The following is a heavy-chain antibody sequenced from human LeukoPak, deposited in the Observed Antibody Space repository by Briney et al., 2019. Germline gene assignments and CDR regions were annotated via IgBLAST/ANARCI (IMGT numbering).Heavy chain of an antibody. J-gene: IGHJ5*02. CDR3: AKIPTSSHYCSGGTCFPYNWFDT. Sequence: GGSLRLSCAASGFTFSSYWMSWVRQAPGKGLEWVSYISSSGSTIYYADSVKGRFTISRDNSKNTLYLQMNSLTAEDTAVYHCAKIPTSSHYCSGGTCFPYNWFDTWGQGTLVIVSS. CDR1: GFTFSSYW. V-gene: IGHV3-48*01. CDR2: ISSSGSTI. D-gene: IGHD2-15*01.